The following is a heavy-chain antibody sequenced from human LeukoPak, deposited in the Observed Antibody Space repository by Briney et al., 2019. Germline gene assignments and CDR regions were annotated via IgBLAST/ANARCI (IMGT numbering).Heavy chain of an antibody. CDR2: ITWNSGNI. J-gene: IGHJ6*02. CDR1: GFTFDDFA. Sequence: SLRLSCAASGFTFDDFAMHWVRQAPGKGLEWVSGITWNSGNIGYADSVKGRFTISRDNAKNSLYLQLNSLRTEDTALYYCAKFYYGMDVWGQGTTVTVSS. CDR3: AKFYYGMDV. V-gene: IGHV3-9*01.